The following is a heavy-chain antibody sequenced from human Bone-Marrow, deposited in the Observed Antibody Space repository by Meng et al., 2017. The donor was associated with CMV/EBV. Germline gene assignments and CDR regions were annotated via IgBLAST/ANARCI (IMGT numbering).Heavy chain of an antibody. J-gene: IGHJ6*02. D-gene: IGHD2-2*01. CDR2: IYGGGDKT. CDR3: AKSIGYCSGTSCYYYYGMDV. CDR1: GFTFSSYA. V-gene: IGHV3-23*03. Sequence: GESLKISCAASGFTFSSYAMSWVRQAPEKGLEWVSVIYGGGDKTYYADSVKGRFTISRDNSRNTLYLQMSTLRAEDTAVYYCAKSIGYCSGTSCYYYYGMDVWGQGTTVTVSS.